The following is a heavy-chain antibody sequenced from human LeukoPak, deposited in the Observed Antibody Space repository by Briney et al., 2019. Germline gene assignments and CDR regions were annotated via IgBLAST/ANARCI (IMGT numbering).Heavy chain of an antibody. CDR2: ISSSGSTI. V-gene: IGHV3-48*03. CDR1: GFTFSSYE. CDR3: ARVRRDSSGYRFDY. J-gene: IGHJ4*02. D-gene: IGHD3-22*01. Sequence: GGSLRLSCAASGFTFSSYEMNWVRQAPGKGLEWVSYISSSGSTIYYADSVKGRFTISRDNAKNSLYLQMNSLRAEDTAVYYCARVRRDSSGYRFDYWGQGTLVTVSS.